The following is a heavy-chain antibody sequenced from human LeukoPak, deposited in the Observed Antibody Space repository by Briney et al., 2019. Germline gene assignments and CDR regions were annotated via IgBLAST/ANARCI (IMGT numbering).Heavy chain of an antibody. V-gene: IGHV3-23*01. D-gene: IGHD3-10*01. J-gene: IGHJ4*02. CDR1: GFTFRSFA. Sequence: GGSLRLSCAASGFTFRSFAMNWVRQAPGKGLECVSAISGGGDFTKYADSVKGRFTISRDNAKNTVFLQMSSLRAEDTALYYCARKSASGNYPLDYWGQGTLVTVSS. CDR2: ISGGGDFT. CDR3: ARKSASGNYPLDY.